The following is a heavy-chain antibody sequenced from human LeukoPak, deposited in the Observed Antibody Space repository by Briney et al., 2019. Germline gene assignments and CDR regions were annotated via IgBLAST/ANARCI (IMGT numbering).Heavy chain of an antibody. D-gene: IGHD6-19*01. CDR2: ISGSGGST. J-gene: IGHJ4*02. Sequence: LPGGSLRLSCAASGFTFSSYAMSWVRQAPGKGLEWVSAISGSGGSTYYADSVKGRFTISRDNSKNTLYLQMNSLRAEDTAVYYCAKGRGSSGWYTSDFDYWGQGTLVTVSS. CDR1: GFTFSSYA. CDR3: AKGRGSSGWYTSDFDY. V-gene: IGHV3-23*01.